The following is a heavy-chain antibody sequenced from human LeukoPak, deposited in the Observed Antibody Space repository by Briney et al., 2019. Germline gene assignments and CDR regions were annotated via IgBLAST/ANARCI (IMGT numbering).Heavy chain of an antibody. V-gene: IGHV4-34*01. D-gene: IGHD2-2*01. Sequence: SETLSLTCAVYGGSFSGYYWSWIRQPPGKGLEWIGEINHSGSTNYNPSRKSRVTISVDTSKNQFSLKLSSVTAADTAVYYCARFVGYCSSTSCYYYYYGMDVWGQGTTVTVSS. CDR3: ARFVGYCSSTSCYYYYYGMDV. CDR2: INHSGST. J-gene: IGHJ6*02. CDR1: GGSFSGYY.